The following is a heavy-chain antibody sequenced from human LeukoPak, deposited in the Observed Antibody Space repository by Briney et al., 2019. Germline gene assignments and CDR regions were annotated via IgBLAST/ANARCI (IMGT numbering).Heavy chain of an antibody. CDR2: ISYDGSNK. Sequence: PGGSLRLSCAASGFTFSSYGMHWVRQAPGKGLEWVAVISYDGSNKYYADSVKGRFTISRDNSKNTLYLQMNSLRAEDTAVYYCAKDLSGDYFSVYWGQGTLVTVSS. CDR1: GFTFSSYG. D-gene: IGHD4-17*01. J-gene: IGHJ4*02. CDR3: AKDLSGDYFSVY. V-gene: IGHV3-30*18.